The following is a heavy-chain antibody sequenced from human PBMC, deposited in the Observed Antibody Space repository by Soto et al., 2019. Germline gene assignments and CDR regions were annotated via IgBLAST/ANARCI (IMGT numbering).Heavy chain of an antibody. J-gene: IGHJ4*02. D-gene: IGHD2-21*02. CDR1: GFTFSDAW. CDR3: GPDPFVMVTPAGH. Sequence: PGGSLRLSCTASGFTFSDAWMSWVRQAPGKGLEWVGGITSKADAMTTDYAAPVKGRFTISRDDSQSTVYLQMDSLKAEDTAVYYCGPDPFVMVTPAGHWGQGTLVTVSS. V-gene: IGHV3-15*01. CDR2: ITSKADAMTT.